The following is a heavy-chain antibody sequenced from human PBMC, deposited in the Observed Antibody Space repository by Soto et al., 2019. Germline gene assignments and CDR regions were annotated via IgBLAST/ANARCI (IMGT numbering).Heavy chain of an antibody. Sequence: ASVKVSCKASGYTFTSYDINWVRQATGQGLEKMGLMNPNSGNTGYAQKFQGRVTMTRNTSISTAYMELSSLRSEDTAVYYCARVLGCSGGSCHVYYFDYWGQGTLVTVSS. CDR1: GYTFTSYD. CDR2: MNPNSGNT. V-gene: IGHV1-8*01. D-gene: IGHD2-15*01. J-gene: IGHJ4*02. CDR3: ARVLGCSGGSCHVYYFDY.